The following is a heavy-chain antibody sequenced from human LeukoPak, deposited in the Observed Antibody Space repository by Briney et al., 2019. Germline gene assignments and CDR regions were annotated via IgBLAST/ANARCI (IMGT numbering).Heavy chain of an antibody. V-gene: IGHV4-30-4*08. J-gene: IGHJ6*02. CDR3: ARDELGYGSGSYYGMDV. Sequence: SETLSLTCTVSGDSIRSSYYYWGWIRQPPGKGLEWIGYIYYSGSTHYNPSLKSRVTISVDTSKNQFSLKLSSVTATDTAVYYCARDELGYGSGSYYGMDVWGQGTTVTVSS. CDR1: GDSIRSSYYY. D-gene: IGHD3-10*01. CDR2: IYYSGST.